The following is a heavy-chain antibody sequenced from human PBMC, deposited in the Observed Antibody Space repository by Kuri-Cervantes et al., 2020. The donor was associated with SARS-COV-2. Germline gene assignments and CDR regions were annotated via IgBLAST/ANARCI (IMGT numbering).Heavy chain of an antibody. V-gene: IGHV3-48*03. CDR3: ARAVVVTAMPFGY. CDR1: GFTFSSYE. Sequence: GGSLRLSCAASGFTFSSYEMNWVRQAPGKGLEWVSYISSSGSTIYYADSVKGRFTISRDNAKNSLYLQMNSLRAEDTAVYYYARAVVVTAMPFGYWGQGTLVTVSS. D-gene: IGHD2-21*02. J-gene: IGHJ4*02. CDR2: ISSSGSTI.